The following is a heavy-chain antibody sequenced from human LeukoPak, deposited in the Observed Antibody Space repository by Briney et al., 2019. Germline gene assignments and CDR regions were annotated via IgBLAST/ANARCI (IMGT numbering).Heavy chain of an antibody. J-gene: IGHJ3*02. CDR3: ASGGEAPRRGADGFDI. D-gene: IGHD6-6*01. V-gene: IGHV1-8*01. Sequence: GASVKVSCKASGYTFTSSDINWVRQATGQGLEWMGWMNPNTGSTGYEQKFRGRFTMTRDTSISTAYMELSSLRSEDTAVYYCASGGEAPRRGADGFDIWGQGTMVTVSS. CDR1: GYTFTSSD. CDR2: MNPNTGST.